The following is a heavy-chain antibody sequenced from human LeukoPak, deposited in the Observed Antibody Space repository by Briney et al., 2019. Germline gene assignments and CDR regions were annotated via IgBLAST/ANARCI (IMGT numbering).Heavy chain of an antibody. Sequence: ASGKVSCKASGGTFISYAISWGRQAPGQGLEWMGGIIPIFGTANYAQKFQGRVTITADESTSAAYMELSSLRSEDTAVYYCARYSGYEGNWFDPWGQGTLVTVSS. V-gene: IGHV1-69*01. CDR2: IIPIFGTA. D-gene: IGHD5-12*01. CDR3: ARYSGYEGNWFDP. CDR1: GGTFISYA. J-gene: IGHJ5*02.